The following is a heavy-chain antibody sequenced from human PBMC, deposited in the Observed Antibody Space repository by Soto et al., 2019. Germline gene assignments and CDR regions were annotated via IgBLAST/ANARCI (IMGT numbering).Heavy chain of an antibody. CDR3: ARAIVVDTASGYFDY. CDR2: INPNSGGT. J-gene: IGHJ4*02. CDR1: GYTFTGYY. V-gene: IGHV1-2*04. Sequence: QVQLVQSGAEVKKPGASVKVSCKASGYTFTGYYMHWVRQAPGQGLEWMGWINPNSGGTNYAQKFQGWVTMTRDTSSSTAYMELSRLSSEDTAVYYCARAIVVDTASGYFDYWGQGTLVTVSS. D-gene: IGHD5-18*01.